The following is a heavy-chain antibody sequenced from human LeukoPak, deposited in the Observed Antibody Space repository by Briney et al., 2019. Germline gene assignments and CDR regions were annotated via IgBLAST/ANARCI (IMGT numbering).Heavy chain of an antibody. V-gene: IGHV3-21*01. D-gene: IGHD6-25*01. Sequence: GGSLRLSCARSVFTFSIYSMNSFRPAPGGGVGWVSYISSTSWSKYYADSVKGRLTITRDNDENTVYLQKNSLSDEDTAMYYCTGEAAAGGISVSDYWGQGTQVTVSS. CDR2: ISSTSWSK. J-gene: IGHJ4*02. CDR1: VFTFSIYS. CDR3: TGEAAAGGISVSDY.